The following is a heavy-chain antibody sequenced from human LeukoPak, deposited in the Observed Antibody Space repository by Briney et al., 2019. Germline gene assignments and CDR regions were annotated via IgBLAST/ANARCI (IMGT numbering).Heavy chain of an antibody. CDR1: GFTVDSNY. D-gene: IGHD5-18*01. CDR2: IYTGGNT. V-gene: IGHV3-53*05. J-gene: IGHJ4*02. Sequence: GGSLRLSCAASGFTVDSNYLSWVRQAPGKGLEWVSTIYTGGNTYYAASVKGRFTISRDNSKNTLSLQVSSLRTEDAAVYYCAKDRYSYAFEYSDSWGQGTLVTVSS. CDR3: AKDRYSYAFEYSDS.